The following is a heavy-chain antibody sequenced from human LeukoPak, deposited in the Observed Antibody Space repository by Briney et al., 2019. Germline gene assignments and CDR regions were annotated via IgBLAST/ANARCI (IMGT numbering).Heavy chain of an antibody. V-gene: IGHV4-30-4*01. CDR1: GGSISSGDYY. CDR2: IYYSGST. CDR3: ARDVWGSYRSPIYYYGMDV. D-gene: IGHD3-16*02. Sequence: PSETLSLTCTVSGGSISSGDYYWSWIRQPPGKGLEWIGYIYYSGSTYYNPSLKSRVTISVDTSKNQFSLKLSSVTAADTAVYYCARDVWGSYRSPIYYYGMDVWGQGTTVTVSS. J-gene: IGHJ6*02.